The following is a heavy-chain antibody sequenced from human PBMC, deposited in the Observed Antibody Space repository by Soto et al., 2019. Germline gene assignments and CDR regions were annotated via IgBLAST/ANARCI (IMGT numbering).Heavy chain of an antibody. Sequence: GASVKVSCKASGYTFTSYAMHWVRQAPGQRLEWMGWINAGNGNTKYSQKFQGRVTITRDTSASTAYMELSSLRSEDTAVYYCARDQEWFGELLSFDYWGQGTLVTVSS. D-gene: IGHD3-10*01. CDR3: ARDQEWFGELLSFDY. CDR2: INAGNGNT. V-gene: IGHV1-3*01. J-gene: IGHJ4*02. CDR1: GYTFTSYA.